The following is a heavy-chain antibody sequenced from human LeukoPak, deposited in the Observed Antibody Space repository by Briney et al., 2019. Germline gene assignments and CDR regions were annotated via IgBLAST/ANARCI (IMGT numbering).Heavy chain of an antibody. D-gene: IGHD2-2*01. J-gene: IGHJ2*01. CDR2: ISGSGDNT. CDR3: ARSGKVVPTARNWYLDF. CDR1: GFSFRTYD. V-gene: IGHV3-23*01. Sequence: GGSLRLSCAASGFSFRTYDMSWVRQAPGKGLEWVSTISGSGDNTYYADSVKGRFTISRDNSKNTLNLQMNSLRAEDTAVYYCARSGKVVPTARNWYLDFWGRGTLVTVSS.